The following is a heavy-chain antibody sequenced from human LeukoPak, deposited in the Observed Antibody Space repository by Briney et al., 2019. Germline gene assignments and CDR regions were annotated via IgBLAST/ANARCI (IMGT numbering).Heavy chain of an antibody. V-gene: IGHV3-74*01. CDR3: VRDFMYKTACTAC. CDR1: GFTFSSYS. D-gene: IGHD1-1*01. CDR2: IKTDGSIT. Sequence: GGSLRLSCAASGFTFSSYSMNWVRQAPGKGPVWVSRIKTDGSITDYADFVKGRFTISRDNAKNTLYLQMNSLRAEDTSVYYCVRDFMYKTACTACWGQGTLVT. J-gene: IGHJ4*02.